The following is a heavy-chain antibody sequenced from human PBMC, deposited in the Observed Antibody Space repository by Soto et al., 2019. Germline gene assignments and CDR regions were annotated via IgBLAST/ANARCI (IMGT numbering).Heavy chain of an antibody. CDR1: GYTFTSYA. J-gene: IGHJ4*02. CDR2: INAGNGNT. CDR3: ARVSGYYLPDY. Sequence: ASVKVSCKASGYTFTSYATHWVRQAPGQRLEWMGWINAGNGNTKYSQKFQGRVTITRDTSASTAYMELSSLRSEDTAVYYCARVSGYYLPDYWGQGTLVTVSS. D-gene: IGHD5-12*01. V-gene: IGHV1-3*01.